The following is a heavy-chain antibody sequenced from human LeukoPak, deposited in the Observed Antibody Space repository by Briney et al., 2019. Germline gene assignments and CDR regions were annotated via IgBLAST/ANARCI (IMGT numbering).Heavy chain of an antibody. J-gene: IGHJ5*02. V-gene: IGHV1-58*01. Sequence: GTSVKVSCKASGFTFTSRSAVQWVRQARGQRLEWIVWIVVDSDNTNYAEDFQERVTITRDMSASTSYMELSSLRSEDTAVYFCAAPYTSSWFDLWGQGTLVTVSS. D-gene: IGHD6-13*01. CDR1: GFTFTSRSA. CDR3: AAPYTSSWFDL. CDR2: IVVDSDNT.